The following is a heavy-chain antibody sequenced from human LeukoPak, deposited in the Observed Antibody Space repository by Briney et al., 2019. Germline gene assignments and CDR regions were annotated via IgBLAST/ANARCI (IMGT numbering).Heavy chain of an antibody. D-gene: IGHD6-13*01. Sequence: SETLSLTCTVSGGSISSYYWRWLRQPPGKGLEWIGYIYYSESTNYNPSLKSRVTVSVDTSKNQFSLKLGSVPAADTAVYYCARARYSSSWGPFDYWGQGTLVSVSS. CDR2: IYYSEST. CDR1: GGSISSYY. J-gene: IGHJ4*02. V-gene: IGHV4-59*12. CDR3: ARARYSSSWGPFDY.